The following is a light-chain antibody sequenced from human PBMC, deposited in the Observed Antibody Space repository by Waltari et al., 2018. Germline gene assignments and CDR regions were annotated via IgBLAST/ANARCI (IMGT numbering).Light chain of an antibody. CDR1: NSNIGGNS. Sequence: QSVLTQPPSVSGTPGQRVTISCSGSNSNIGGNSVNWYQQLPGKAPKLLIYNDNQGPSGVPDRFPASKSGTSASLASTGLQSEDEADYYCAVWDDSLGGVFGGGTKLTVL. CDR3: AVWDDSLGGV. CDR2: NDN. V-gene: IGLV1-44*01. J-gene: IGLJ3*02.